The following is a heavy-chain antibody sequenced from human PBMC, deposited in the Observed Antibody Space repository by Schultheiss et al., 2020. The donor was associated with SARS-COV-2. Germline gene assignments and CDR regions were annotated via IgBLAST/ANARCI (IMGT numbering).Heavy chain of an antibody. CDR3: ARDLAPGRSAPYYYYYGMDV. CDR2: IIPIFGTA. Sequence: GGSLRLSCKASGGTFSSYAISWVRQAPGQGLEWMGGIIPIFGTANYAQKFQGRVTITADESTSTAYMELSSLRSEDTAVYYCARDLAPGRSAPYYYYYGMDVWGQGTTVTVSS. J-gene: IGHJ6*02. D-gene: IGHD3-3*01. CDR1: GGTFSSYA. V-gene: IGHV1-69*01.